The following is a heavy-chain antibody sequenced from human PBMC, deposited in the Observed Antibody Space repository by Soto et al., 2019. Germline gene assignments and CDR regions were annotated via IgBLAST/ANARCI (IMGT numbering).Heavy chain of an antibody. J-gene: IGHJ5*02. V-gene: IGHV4-31*03. D-gene: IGHD6-6*01. CDR3: ARVVAARPPWFDP. Sequence: LSLTCTVSGGSISSGGYYWSWIRQHPGKGLEWIGYIYYSGSTYYNPSLKSRVTTSVDTSKNQFSLKLSSVTAADTAVYYCARVVAARPPWFDPWGQGTLVT. CDR2: IYYSGST. CDR1: GGSISSGGYY.